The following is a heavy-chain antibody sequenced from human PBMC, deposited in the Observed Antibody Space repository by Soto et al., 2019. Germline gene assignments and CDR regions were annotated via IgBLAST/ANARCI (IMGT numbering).Heavy chain of an antibody. D-gene: IGHD5-18*01. CDR2: INPNSGGT. Sequence: ASVKVSCKASGYTFTGYYMHWVRQAPGQGLEWMGWINPNSGGTNYAQKFQGWVTMTRDTSISTAYMELSRLRSDDTAVYYCARQWIQLWPSHYYYYGMDVWGQGTTVTVSS. CDR3: ARQWIQLWPSHYYYYGMDV. V-gene: IGHV1-2*04. CDR1: GYTFTGYY. J-gene: IGHJ6*02.